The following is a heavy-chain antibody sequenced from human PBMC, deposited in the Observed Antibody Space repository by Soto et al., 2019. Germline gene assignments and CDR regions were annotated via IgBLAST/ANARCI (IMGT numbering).Heavy chain of an antibody. CDR1: GFTFIDYY. CDR3: ARDSSLYCSGGRCYVDY. Sequence: PGWSLRLSCAASGFTFIDYYMSWIRQAPGKGLEWVSDISSSGSTIYYADSVKGRFTISRDNAKNSLFLQMNGLRAEDTAVYYCARDSSLYCSGGRCYVDYWGQGTLVTVSS. V-gene: IGHV3-11*01. J-gene: IGHJ4*02. D-gene: IGHD2-15*01. CDR2: ISSSGSTI.